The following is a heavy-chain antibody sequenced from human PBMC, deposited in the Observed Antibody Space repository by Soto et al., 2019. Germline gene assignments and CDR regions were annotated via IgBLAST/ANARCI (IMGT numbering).Heavy chain of an antibody. J-gene: IGHJ4*02. D-gene: IGHD3-22*01. V-gene: IGHV4-4*02. CDR1: GGSISSSNG. Sequence: SETLSLTCAVSGGSISSSNGWGWGRQPQGKGLEWIGEINHSGSTNYNPSLKSRVTISVDTFKNQFSLKLSSVTAADTAVYYCARGVGLITRIVVVLDYWGQGTLVTVSS. CDR3: ARGVGLITRIVVVLDY. CDR2: INHSGST.